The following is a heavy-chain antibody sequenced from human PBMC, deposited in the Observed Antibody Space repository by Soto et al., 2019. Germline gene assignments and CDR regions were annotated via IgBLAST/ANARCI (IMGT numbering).Heavy chain of an antibody. CDR1: GYTFSSYY. D-gene: IGHD1-26*01. Sequence: ASVKVSVKAYGYTFSSYYIHWVRQAPGQGLEWLGLINPSGGSTDYAQKFQGRVTMTRDTSTNTVYMELSSLRSEDSAIYYCARGGPLGSYPGYWGQGTLVTVSS. CDR3: ARGGPLGSYPGY. CDR2: INPSGGST. V-gene: IGHV1-46*01. J-gene: IGHJ4*02.